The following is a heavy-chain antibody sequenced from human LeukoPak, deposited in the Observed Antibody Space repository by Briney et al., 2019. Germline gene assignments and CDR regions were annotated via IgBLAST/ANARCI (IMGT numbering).Heavy chain of an antibody. CDR3: ASRFVAAGAFDI. J-gene: IGHJ3*02. Sequence: WGSLRLSFAAPGFTLRSYSMNWVRPPPGKGLGWVSSISSSSYIYYADSVKGRFTISRDNAKNSLYLQMNSLRAEDTAVYYCASRFVAAGAFDIWGQGTMVTVSS. D-gene: IGHD2-15*01. CDR2: ISSSSYI. V-gene: IGHV3-21*01. CDR1: GFTLRSYS.